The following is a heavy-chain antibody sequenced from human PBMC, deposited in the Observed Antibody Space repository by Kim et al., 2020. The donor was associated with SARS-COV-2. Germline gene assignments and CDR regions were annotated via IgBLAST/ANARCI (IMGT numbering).Heavy chain of an antibody. CDR3: ARDLLLWFGELTAQGMDV. J-gene: IGHJ6*02. CDR1: GYTFTSYA. D-gene: IGHD3-10*01. Sequence: ASVKVSCKASGYTFTSYAMNWVRQAPGQGLEWMGWINTNTGNPTYAQGFTGRFVSSLDTSVSTAYLQISSLKAEDTAVYYCARDLLLWFGELTAQGMDVWGQGTTVTVSS. V-gene: IGHV7-4-1*02. CDR2: INTNTGNP.